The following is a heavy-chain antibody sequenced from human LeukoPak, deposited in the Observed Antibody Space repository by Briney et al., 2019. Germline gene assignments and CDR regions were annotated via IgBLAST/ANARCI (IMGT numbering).Heavy chain of an antibody. CDR1: GFSISNYY. CDR2: IYATGNT. D-gene: IGHD3-22*01. V-gene: IGHV3-53*01. CDR3: ARHSDSPNYPDTDSFDL. J-gene: IGHJ3*01. Sequence: PGGSLRLSCAASGFSISNYYMFWARQAPGKGLEWVSVIYATGNTYYANSVKGRFTISRDNSENTLYLQMNSLRVGDTAVYYCARHSDSPNYPDTDSFDLWAKGRRSPSLQ.